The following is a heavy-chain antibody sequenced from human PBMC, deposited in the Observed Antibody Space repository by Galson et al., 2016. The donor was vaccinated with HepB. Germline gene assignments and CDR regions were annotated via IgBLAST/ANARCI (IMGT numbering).Heavy chain of an antibody. Sequence: SLRLSCAASGFTFSSYAMSWVRQVPGKGLEWVSGISGSGGSTYYADSVKGRFTISRDNSKNTLYQQMNSLRAEDTALYYCAKDRRSDYIGYYYGMDVWGQGTTVTVSS. CDR2: ISGSGGST. D-gene: IGHD4-11*01. CDR1: GFTFSSYA. J-gene: IGHJ6*02. V-gene: IGHV3-23*01. CDR3: AKDRRSDYIGYYYGMDV.